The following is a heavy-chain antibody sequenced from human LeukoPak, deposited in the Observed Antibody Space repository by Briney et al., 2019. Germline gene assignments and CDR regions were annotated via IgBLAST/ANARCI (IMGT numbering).Heavy chain of an antibody. CDR1: GGSFSGYY. J-gene: IGHJ4*02. D-gene: IGHD3-16*01. Sequence: SETLSLTCAVYGGSFSGYYWGWIRQPPGKGLEWIGSIYYSGSTYYNPSLKSRVTISADTSKNQFSLKLSSVTAADTAVYYCARHNSRGGGSRNYYFDYWGQGTLVTVSS. CDR3: ARHNSRGGGSRNYYFDY. V-gene: IGHV4-39*01. CDR2: IYYSGST.